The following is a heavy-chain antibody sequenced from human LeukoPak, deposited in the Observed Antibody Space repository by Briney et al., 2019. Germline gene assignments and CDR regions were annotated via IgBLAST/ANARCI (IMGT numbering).Heavy chain of an antibody. CDR2: IKSKTDGGTT. J-gene: IGHJ6*02. V-gene: IGHV3-15*07. CDR3: TTDSSSWYPYGDYYYYGMDV. D-gene: IGHD6-13*01. CDR1: GFTFSSAW. Sequence: GGSLRLSCAASGFTFSSAWMNWVRQAPGKGLEWVGRIKSKTDGGTTDYAAPVKGRFTISRDDSKNTLYLQMNSLKTEDTAVYYCTTDSSSWYPYGDYYYYGMDVWGQGTTVTVSS.